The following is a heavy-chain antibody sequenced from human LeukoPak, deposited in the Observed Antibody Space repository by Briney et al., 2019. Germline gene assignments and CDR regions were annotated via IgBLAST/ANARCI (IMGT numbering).Heavy chain of an antibody. CDR2: INYIRTT. Sequence: SETLSLTCTVSGGSISSYYWNWIRQPPGKGLEWIGYINYIRTTDYNPSLKSRVTISLDTSKNRFSLKLSSVTAADTAMYYCARSYSSSDHYDYYGMDVWGQGTTVTVSS. CDR3: ARSYSSSDHYDYYGMDV. D-gene: IGHD6-13*01. CDR1: GGSISSYY. V-gene: IGHV4-59*08. J-gene: IGHJ6*02.